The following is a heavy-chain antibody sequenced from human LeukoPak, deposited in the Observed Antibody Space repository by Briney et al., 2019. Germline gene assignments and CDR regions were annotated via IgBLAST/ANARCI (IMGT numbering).Heavy chain of an antibody. Sequence: PGGSLRLSCATSGFTFSSNWMHWVRQTPGKGLVWVSRINSDGSSTSYADSVEGRFTISRDNAKDTLYLQMNSLRAEDTAVYYCARSPLTVTTRLHFDYWGQGTLVTVSS. D-gene: IGHD4-17*01. CDR3: ARSPLTVTTRLHFDY. CDR2: INSDGSST. J-gene: IGHJ4*02. V-gene: IGHV3-74*01. CDR1: GFTFSSNW.